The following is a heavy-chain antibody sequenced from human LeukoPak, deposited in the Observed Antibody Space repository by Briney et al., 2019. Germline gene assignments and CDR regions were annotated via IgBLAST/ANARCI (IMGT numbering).Heavy chain of an antibody. J-gene: IGHJ4*02. CDR1: GGSISSGGYS. CDR2: IYHSGST. V-gene: IGHV4-30-2*02. CDR3: ASCSGYYPPDY. D-gene: IGHD3-3*01. Sequence: KSSETLSLTCAVSGGSISSGGYSWSWIRQPPGKGLEWIGYIYHSGSTYYNPSLKSRVTISVDTSKNQFSLKLSSVTAADTAVYYCASCSGYYPPDYWGQGTLVTVSS.